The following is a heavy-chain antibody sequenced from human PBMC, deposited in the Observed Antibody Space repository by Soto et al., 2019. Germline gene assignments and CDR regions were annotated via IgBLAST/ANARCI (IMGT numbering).Heavy chain of an antibody. Sequence: QVQLVESGGGVVQPGRSLRLSCAASGFIFSSYGMHWVRQAPGKGLEWVAVISYDGSNKYYADSVKGRFTISRDNSKKTLYLQMNSLRVEDSAVYYGAKPTRNSIYYYYGMDVWGQGTTVTVSS. CDR2: ISYDGSNK. CDR3: AKPTRNSIYYYYGMDV. CDR1: GFIFSSYG. V-gene: IGHV3-30*18. D-gene: IGHD4-4*01. J-gene: IGHJ6*02.